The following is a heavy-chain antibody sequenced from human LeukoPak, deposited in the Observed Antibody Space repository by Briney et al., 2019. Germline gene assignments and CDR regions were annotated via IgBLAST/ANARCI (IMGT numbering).Heavy chain of an antibody. D-gene: IGHD3-10*01. Sequence: SETLSLTCAVYGGSFSGYYWSWIRQPPGKGLEWIGEINHSGSTNYNPSLKSRVTISVDTSKNQFSLKLSSVTAADTAVHYCARGRRFGELSLGYWGQGTLVTVSS. CDR2: INHSGST. J-gene: IGHJ4*02. CDR3: ARGRRFGELSLGY. V-gene: IGHV4-34*01. CDR1: GGSFSGYY.